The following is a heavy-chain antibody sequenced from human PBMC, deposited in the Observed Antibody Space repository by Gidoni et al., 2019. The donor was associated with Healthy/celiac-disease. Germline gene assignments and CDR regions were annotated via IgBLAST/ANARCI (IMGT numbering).Heavy chain of an antibody. CDR3: AREYSSSWLDLDY. CDR1: GFTFSSYE. J-gene: IGHJ4*02. CDR2: ISSSGSTI. D-gene: IGHD6-13*01. V-gene: IGHV3-48*03. Sequence: EVQLVESGGGLVQPGGSLRLSCAASGFTFSSYEMNWVRQAPGKGLEWVSYISSSGSTIYYADSVKGRFTISRDNAKNSLYLQMNSLRAEDTAVYYCAREYSSSWLDLDYWGQGTLVTVSS.